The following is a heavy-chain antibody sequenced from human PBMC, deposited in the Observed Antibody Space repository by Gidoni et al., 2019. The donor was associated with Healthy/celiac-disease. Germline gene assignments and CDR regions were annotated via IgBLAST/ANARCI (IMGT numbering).Heavy chain of an antibody. CDR3: AKDMAYCSGGSCYSHYYYYYGMDV. Sequence: EVQLVESGGGLVQPGRSLRLSCAASGFTFDDYAMHWVRQAPGKGLECVSGISWNSGSIGYADSVKGRFTISRDNAKNSLYLQMNSLRAEDTALYYCAKDMAYCSGGSCYSHYYYYYGMDVWGQGTTVTVSS. CDR1: GFTFDDYA. J-gene: IGHJ6*02. CDR2: ISWNSGSI. V-gene: IGHV3-9*01. D-gene: IGHD2-15*01.